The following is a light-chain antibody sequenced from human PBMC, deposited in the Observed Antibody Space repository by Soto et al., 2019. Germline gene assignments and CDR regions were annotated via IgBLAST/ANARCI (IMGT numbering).Light chain of an antibody. Sequence: EIVMTQSPATLSVSPGERATLCCRASQSVSSNLAWYQQKPGQAPRLLIYGASTRATGIPARFSGSGSGTELTLTISSLQSEGFAVYYCQQYNEWPLTFGGGTKVDI. J-gene: IGKJ4*01. CDR3: QQYNEWPLT. CDR1: QSVSSN. V-gene: IGKV3-15*01. CDR2: GAS.